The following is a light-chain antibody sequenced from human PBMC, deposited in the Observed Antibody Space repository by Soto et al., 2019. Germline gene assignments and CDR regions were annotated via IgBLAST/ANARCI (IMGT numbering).Light chain of an antibody. CDR3: VLYMGSGISV. Sequence: QTVVTQEPSFSVSPGGTVTLTCGLSSGSVSTGYYPSWYQQTPGQAPRTLIYNTNTRSSGVPDRFSGSILGNKAALTITGAQADDECEYYCVLYMGSGISVFGGGTQLTVL. J-gene: IGLJ2*01. CDR2: NTN. CDR1: SGSVSTGYY. V-gene: IGLV8-61*01.